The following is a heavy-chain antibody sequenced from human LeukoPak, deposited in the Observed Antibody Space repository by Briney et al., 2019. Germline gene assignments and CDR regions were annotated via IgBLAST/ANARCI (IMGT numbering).Heavy chain of an antibody. J-gene: IGHJ4*02. CDR2: IYYSGST. Sequence: PSETLSLTCTVSGGSISSYYWSWIRQPPGKGLKWIGYIYYSGSTNYNPSLKSRVTISVDTSKNQFSLKLSSVTAADTAVYYCARILGIAVPVWGQGTLVTVSS. CDR3: ARILGIAVPV. D-gene: IGHD6-19*01. CDR1: GGSISSYY. V-gene: IGHV4-59*01.